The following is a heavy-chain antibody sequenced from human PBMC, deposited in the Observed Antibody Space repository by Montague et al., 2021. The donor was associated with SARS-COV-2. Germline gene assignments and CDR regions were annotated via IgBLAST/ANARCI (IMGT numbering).Heavy chain of an antibody. V-gene: IGHV3-15*01. J-gene: IGHJ5*02. CDR2: IKSKAVGGAI. D-gene: IGHD5-24*01. Sequence: SLRLSCAASGFTFSSAWMTWVRQSPGKGLEWVGRIKSKAVGGAIQYATSVKGRFTISRDDSENTLYLQMDSLTTEDTAVYYCTADFSDTAEQMAQTDLWGQGTLATVSS. CDR1: GFTFSSAW. CDR3: TADFSDTAEQMAQTDL.